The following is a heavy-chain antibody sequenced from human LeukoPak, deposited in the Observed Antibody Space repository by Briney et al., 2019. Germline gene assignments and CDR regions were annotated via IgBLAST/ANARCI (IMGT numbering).Heavy chain of an antibody. Sequence: SETPSLTCTVSGGSISSSSYYWGWIRQPPGKGLEWIGSIYYSGSTYYNPSLKSRVTILIDTSKNQFSLKLSSVTAADTAVYYCARVGDYCFDYWGQGTPVTVSS. J-gene: IGHJ4*02. V-gene: IGHV4-39*07. D-gene: IGHD2-21*02. CDR3: ARVGDYCFDY. CDR2: IYYSGST. CDR1: GGSISSSSYY.